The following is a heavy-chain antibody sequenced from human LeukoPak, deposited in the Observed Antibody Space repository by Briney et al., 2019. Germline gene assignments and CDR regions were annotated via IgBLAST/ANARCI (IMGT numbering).Heavy chain of an antibody. CDR2: IYPGDSDT. CDR3: ARLGAARPALYYYYYMDV. Sequence: GESLKIACKGSGYSFTSYWIGWVRQMPGKGLDWMGIIYPGDSDTRYSPSFQGQVTISADKSISTAYLQWSSLKASDTAMYYCARLGAARPALYYYYYMDVWGKGTTVTVSS. CDR1: GYSFTSYW. D-gene: IGHD6-6*01. J-gene: IGHJ6*03. V-gene: IGHV5-51*01.